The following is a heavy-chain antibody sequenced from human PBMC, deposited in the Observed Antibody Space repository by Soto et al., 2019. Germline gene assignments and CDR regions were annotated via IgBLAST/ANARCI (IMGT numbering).Heavy chain of an antibody. J-gene: IGHJ6*02. D-gene: IGHD3-3*01. CDR3: SSRDFWSGNYYYAMDV. CDR1: GYTFTGYY. V-gene: IGHV1-2*02. CDR2: INPNSGGT. Sequence: GASVKVSCKASGYTFTGYYMNWVRQAPGQGLEWMGWINPNSGGTNYAQKFQGRVTMTTDTSISTAYMELSRLRSDDTAVYYCSSRDFWSGNYYYAMDVWGQGTTVTVSS.